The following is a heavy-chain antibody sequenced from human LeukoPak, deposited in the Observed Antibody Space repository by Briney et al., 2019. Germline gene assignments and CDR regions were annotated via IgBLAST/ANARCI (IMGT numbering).Heavy chain of an antibody. CDR3: ARATPLISIAAAGTFDY. V-gene: IGHV3-7*03. D-gene: IGHD6-13*01. Sequence: PGGSPRLSCAASGFTFSSYWMSWVRQAPGKGLEWVANIKQDGSEKYYVDSVKGRFTISRDNAKNSLYLQMNSLRAEDTAVYYCARATPLISIAAAGTFDYWGQGTLVTVSS. J-gene: IGHJ4*02. CDR2: IKQDGSEK. CDR1: GFTFSSYW.